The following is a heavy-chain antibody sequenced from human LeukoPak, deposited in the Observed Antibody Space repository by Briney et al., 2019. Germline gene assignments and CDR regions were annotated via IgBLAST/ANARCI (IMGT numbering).Heavy chain of an antibody. CDR3: MRDFRGINNWNDRLDY. Sequence: ASVKVSCKASGYSFVSYGINWVRQAPGQGLEWMGWISAYNGKTDVAQKLRGRVTMTTDTSTSTPYMELRGLRSDDTAVYYCMRDFRGINNWNDRLDYWGQGTLLTVSS. J-gene: IGHJ4*02. CDR2: ISAYNGKT. D-gene: IGHD1-20*01. V-gene: IGHV1-18*01. CDR1: GYSFVSYG.